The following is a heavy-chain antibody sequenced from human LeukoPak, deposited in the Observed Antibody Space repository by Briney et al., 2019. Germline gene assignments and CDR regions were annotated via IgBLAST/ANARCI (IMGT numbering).Heavy chain of an antibody. V-gene: IGHV1-24*01. CDR3: ARAWESIAGYYFDY. CDR2: FNPGVDVT. Sequence: ASVKVSCKVSGYALTELSIHWVRQAPGQGLEWMGKINPSFNPGVDVTSYAQKFKGRVTMTRDISTNTVYMELSSLTSEDTAVYYCARAWESIAGYYFDYWGQGTLVTVSS. CDR1: GYALTELS. J-gene: IGHJ4*02. D-gene: IGHD1-26*01.